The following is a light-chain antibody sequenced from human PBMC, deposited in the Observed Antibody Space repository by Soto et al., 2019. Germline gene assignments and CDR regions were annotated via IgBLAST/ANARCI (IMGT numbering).Light chain of an antibody. V-gene: IGKV3-15*01. CDR1: QSVITN. J-gene: IGKJ1*01. CDR3: QQYLTWPGT. Sequence: EIVMTQSPATLSVSPGERYTLSCMASQSVITNLAWYQQKPGQSPRLLIFGASIRADGIPARFSGSGSGTEFTLTIDSLQSEDFALYYCQQYLTWPGTFGQGTKVDIK. CDR2: GAS.